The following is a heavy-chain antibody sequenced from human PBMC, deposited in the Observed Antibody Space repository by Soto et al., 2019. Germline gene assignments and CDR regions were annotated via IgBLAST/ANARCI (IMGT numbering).Heavy chain of an antibody. CDR2: IYYSGST. D-gene: IGHD3-3*01. CDR3: ARGRDFWSGYSPAGSEYYFDY. Sequence: SETLSLTCTVSGGSISSSSYYWGWIRQPPGKGLEWIGSIYYSGSTYYNPSLKSRVTISVDTSKNQFSLKLSSVTAADTAVYYCARGRDFWSGYSPAGSEYYFDYWGQGTLVTVSS. J-gene: IGHJ4*02. CDR1: GGSISSSSYY. V-gene: IGHV4-39*01.